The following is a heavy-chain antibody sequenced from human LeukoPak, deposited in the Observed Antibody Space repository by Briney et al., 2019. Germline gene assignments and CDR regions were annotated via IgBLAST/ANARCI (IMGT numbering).Heavy chain of an antibody. Sequence: SETLSLTCTVSGGSISSHYWNWIRQPPGKGLEWIGSIYYSGSTYYNPSLKSRVTISVDTSKNQFSLKLSSVTAADTAVYYCAGGTTRIFDYWGQGTLVTVSS. V-gene: IGHV4-59*05. J-gene: IGHJ4*02. CDR3: AGGTTRIFDY. D-gene: IGHD4-11*01. CDR2: IYYSGST. CDR1: GGSISSHY.